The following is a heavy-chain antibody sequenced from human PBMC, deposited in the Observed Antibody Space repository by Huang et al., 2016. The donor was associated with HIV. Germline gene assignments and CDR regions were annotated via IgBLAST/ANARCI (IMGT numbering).Heavy chain of an antibody. CDR1: GFTFISHT. J-gene: IGHJ6*03. Sequence: EVQLLESGGGLVQTGGSLRLSCAASGFTFISHTMSWVRQAPGKGLKWFSGISGNGNSKYYADTVKGRVTLSRDNSKNTLFLQMNGLGAEDTAVYYCAKAPLAAYYYYYMDVWGKGTTVTVSS. CDR2: ISGNGNSK. CDR3: AKAPLAAYYYYYMDV. V-gene: IGHV3-23*01.